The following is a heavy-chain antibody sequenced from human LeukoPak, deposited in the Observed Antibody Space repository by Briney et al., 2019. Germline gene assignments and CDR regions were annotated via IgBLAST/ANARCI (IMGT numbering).Heavy chain of an antibody. CDR1: GGSISSYY. CDR2: IYYSGST. V-gene: IGHV4-59*05. J-gene: IGHJ4*02. D-gene: IGHD3-10*01. Sequence: SETLSLTCSVSGGSISSYYGSWLRQPPGKGLEWIGSIYYSGSTYYNPSLKSRVTISVDTSKNQFSLKLSSVTAADTAVYYCARSITMVRGVIKGFDYWGQGTLVTVSS. CDR3: ARSITMVRGVIKGFDY.